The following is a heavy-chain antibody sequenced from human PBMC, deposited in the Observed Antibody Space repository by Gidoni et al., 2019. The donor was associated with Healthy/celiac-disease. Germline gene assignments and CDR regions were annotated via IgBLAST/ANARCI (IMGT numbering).Heavy chain of an antibody. CDR3: ARDQIRSGSSPYYYYYGMDV. V-gene: IGHV3-33*01. CDR2: IWYDGSNK. D-gene: IGHD1-26*01. J-gene: IGHJ6*02. CDR1: SYG. Sequence: SYGMHWVRQAPGKGLEWVAVIWYDGSNKYYADSVKGRFTISRDNSKNTLYLQMNSLRAEDTAVYYCARDQIRSGSSPYYYYYGMDVWGQGTTVTVSS.